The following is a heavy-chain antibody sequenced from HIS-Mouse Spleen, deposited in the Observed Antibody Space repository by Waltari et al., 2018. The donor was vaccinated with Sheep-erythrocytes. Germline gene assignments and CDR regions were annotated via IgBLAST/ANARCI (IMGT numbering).Heavy chain of an antibody. CDR3: ARAWGSDAFDI. Sequence: QVQLQQWGAGLLKPSETLSLTCAVYGGSFSGYYWSWIRQPPGKGLEWIGEINHSGSTHYNPSLKSRVTISVDTSKNQFSLKLSSVTAAYTAVYYCARAWGSDAFDIWGQGTMVTVSS. CDR2: INHSGST. J-gene: IGHJ3*02. CDR1: GGSFSGYY. V-gene: IGHV4-34*01. D-gene: IGHD7-27*01.